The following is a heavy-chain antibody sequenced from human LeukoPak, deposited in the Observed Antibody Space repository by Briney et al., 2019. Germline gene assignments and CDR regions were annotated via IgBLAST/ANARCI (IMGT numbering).Heavy chain of an antibody. CDR2: IYTSGST. D-gene: IGHD3-10*01. CDR1: GSSISSYY. J-gene: IGHJ6*02. Sequence: SETLSLTCTVSGSSISSYYWSWIRQPAGKGLEWIGRIYTSGSTNYNPSLKSRVTMSVDTSKNQFSLKLSSVTAADTAVYYCASLAMDYYGSGSYLLTSPRYGMDVWGQGTTVTVSS. CDR3: ASLAMDYYGSGSYLLTSPRYGMDV. V-gene: IGHV4-4*07.